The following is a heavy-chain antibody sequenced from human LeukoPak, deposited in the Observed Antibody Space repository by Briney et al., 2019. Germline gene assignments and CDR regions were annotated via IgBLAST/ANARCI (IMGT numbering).Heavy chain of an antibody. CDR1: GFTFSSYS. CDR2: ISSSSSTI. Sequence: GGSLRLSCAASGFTFSSYSLNWVRQAPGKGLEWVSYISSSSSTIYYTDSVKGRFTISRDNAKNSLYLQMNSLRAEDTAVYYCARARSSWVVYMDVWGKGTTVTVSS. CDR3: ARARSSWVVYMDV. V-gene: IGHV3-48*01. J-gene: IGHJ6*03. D-gene: IGHD6-13*01.